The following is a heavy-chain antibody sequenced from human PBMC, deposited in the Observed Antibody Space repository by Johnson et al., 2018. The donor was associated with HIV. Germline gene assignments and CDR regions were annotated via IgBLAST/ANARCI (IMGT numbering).Heavy chain of an antibody. CDR3: AREVRLGYCSGGSCYGDALDI. D-gene: IGHD2-15*01. V-gene: IGHV3-66*01. J-gene: IGHJ3*02. CDR1: GITVSSNY. CDR2: IFTSGDV. Sequence: VQLVESGGGLVQPGGSLRLSCSASGITVSSNYMSWVRQAPGKGLEWVSVIFTSGDVYYSDSVKGRFTISRDNYKNILYLQMNSLRPEDTALYYCAREVRLGYCSGGSCYGDALDIWGQGTMVTVSS.